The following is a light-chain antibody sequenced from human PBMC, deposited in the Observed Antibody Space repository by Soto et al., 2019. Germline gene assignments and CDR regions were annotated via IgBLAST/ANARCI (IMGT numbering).Light chain of an antibody. Sequence: QSVLTQPPSVSGAPGQRVTISCTETSSNIGAGYDVHWYQQLPGTAPKLLIYGNSNRPSGVPDRFSGSKSGTSASLAITDLQAEDEADYYCQSYDSSLSGSNWVFGGGTKLTVL. J-gene: IGLJ3*02. CDR3: QSYDSSLSGSNWV. CDR2: GNS. V-gene: IGLV1-40*01. CDR1: SSNIGAGYD.